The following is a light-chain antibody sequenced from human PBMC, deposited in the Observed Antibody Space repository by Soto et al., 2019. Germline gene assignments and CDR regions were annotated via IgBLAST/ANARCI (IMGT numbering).Light chain of an antibody. Sequence: EIVLTQSPGTLSSSPGERATLSCRASQSIDNRYLAWYQHKPGQAPRLLIYATSSRATGIPDRFGGSGSVTDFTLTINSREPEDFAVYYCQQYFGSSWTFGQGTKVDIK. V-gene: IGKV3-20*01. CDR3: QQYFGSSWT. J-gene: IGKJ1*01. CDR2: ATS. CDR1: QSIDNRY.